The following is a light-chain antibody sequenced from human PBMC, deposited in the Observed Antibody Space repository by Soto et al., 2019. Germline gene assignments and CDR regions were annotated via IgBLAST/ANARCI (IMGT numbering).Light chain of an antibody. Sequence: DIVMTQSPDSLAVSLGERATINGKSSQSVLSSSNNQNYLAWYQQKPGQPPKMFIYWASTRESGVPDRFSGSGSGTDFTLTISSLQAEDVAVYYCQQHYSSPITFGQGTRMEIK. CDR2: WAS. V-gene: IGKV4-1*01. CDR3: QQHYSSPIT. J-gene: IGKJ5*01. CDR1: QSVLSSSNNQNY.